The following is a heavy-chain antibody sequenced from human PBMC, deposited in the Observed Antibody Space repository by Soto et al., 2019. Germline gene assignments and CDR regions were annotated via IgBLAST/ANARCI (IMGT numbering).Heavy chain of an antibody. CDR1: GGSFSGYD. CDR2: INHSGST. Sequence: QVQLQQWGAGLLKPSETLSLTCAVYGGSFSGYDWTWIRQPPGTGLEWIGEINHSGSTNYNPSLKXRXTXSXYTSKNQFSLKLTSVTAADTAVYYCARDKITGLFDYWGQGTLVTVSS. CDR3: ARDKITGLFDY. D-gene: IGHD2-8*02. J-gene: IGHJ4*02. V-gene: IGHV4-34*01.